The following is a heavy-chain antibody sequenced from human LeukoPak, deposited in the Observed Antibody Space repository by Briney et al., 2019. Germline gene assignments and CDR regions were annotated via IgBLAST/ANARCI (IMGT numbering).Heavy chain of an antibody. CDR2: IWYDGTYK. J-gene: IGHJ4*02. V-gene: IGHV3-33*06. Sequence: GGSLRLSCAAPGFAFGTYGMHWVRQTPGKGLEWVAVIWYDGTYKYYADSVKGRFTISRDNSKKTLYLQMNRLRAEDTAVFYCAKDRMGATYVLDSWGQGTLVTVSS. D-gene: IGHD1-26*01. CDR3: AKDRMGATYVLDS. CDR1: GFAFGTYG.